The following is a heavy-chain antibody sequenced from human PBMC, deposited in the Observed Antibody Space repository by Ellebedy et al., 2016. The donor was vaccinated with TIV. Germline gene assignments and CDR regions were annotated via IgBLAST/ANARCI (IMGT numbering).Heavy chain of an antibody. CDR1: GFTFSSYA. V-gene: IGHV3-23*01. CDR3: AKGDLITMIPQPFDY. D-gene: IGHD3-22*01. Sequence: GGSLRLSXAASGFTFSSYAMSWVRQAPGKGLEWVSAISGSGGSTYYADSVKGRFTISRDNSKNTLYLQMNSLRAEDTAVYYCAKGDLITMIPQPFDYWGQGTLVTVSS. J-gene: IGHJ4*02. CDR2: ISGSGGST.